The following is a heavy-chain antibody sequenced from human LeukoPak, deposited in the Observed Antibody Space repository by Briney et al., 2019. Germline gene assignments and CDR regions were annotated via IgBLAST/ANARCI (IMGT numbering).Heavy chain of an antibody. CDR3: AKDNRAYGSGTRPIDY. D-gene: IGHD3-10*01. CDR1: GFTFSSYG. V-gene: IGHV3-30*18. J-gene: IGHJ4*02. Sequence: GGSLRLSCAASGFTFSSYGMHWVRQAPGKGLEWVAVISYDGSNKYYADSVKGRFTISRDNSKNTLYLQMNSLRAEDTAVNYCAKDNRAYGSGTRPIDYWGQGTLATVSS. CDR2: ISYDGSNK.